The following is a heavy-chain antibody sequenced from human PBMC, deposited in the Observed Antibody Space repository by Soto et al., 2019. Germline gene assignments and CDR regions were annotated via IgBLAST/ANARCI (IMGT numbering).Heavy chain of an antibody. Sequence: GPVKVSCKASGYTFNSYGISWVRQAPGQGLEWMGWISVYNGNTNYAQKVQGRVTMTTDTSTSTAYMELRSLRSDDTAVYYCARDGRNGCYFDYWGQGTVVTVSS. V-gene: IGHV1-18*01. D-gene: IGHD3-3*01. CDR3: ARDGRNGCYFDY. J-gene: IGHJ4*02. CDR2: ISVYNGNT. CDR1: GYTFNSYG.